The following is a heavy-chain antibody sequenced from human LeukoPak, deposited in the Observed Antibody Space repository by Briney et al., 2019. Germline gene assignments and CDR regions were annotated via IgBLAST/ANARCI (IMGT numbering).Heavy chain of an antibody. D-gene: IGHD6-6*01. V-gene: IGHV1-2*02. CDR2: INPNSGGT. J-gene: IGHJ4*02. CDR1: GYTFTGYY. CDR3: ARDRYSSSESDY. Sequence: ASVKVSCKASGYTFTGYYMHWVRQAPGQGLEWMGWINPNSGGTNYAQKFQGRVTMTRDTSISTAYMELSRLRSDDTAVYYCARDRYSSSESDYWGQGTLVTVSS.